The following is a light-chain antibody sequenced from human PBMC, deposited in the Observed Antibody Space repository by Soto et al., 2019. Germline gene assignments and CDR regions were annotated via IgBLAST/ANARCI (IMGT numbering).Light chain of an antibody. CDR1: QTIDSY. Sequence: DIQLTHSPPSLSATVGDRVTITCRASQTIDSYLNWFQQKPGMAPKLLIYAASKLQSGVPSRFRGSGSGTDFTLTIDTLQPDDFASYYCQQTRSGITFGQGTRLEIK. CDR2: AAS. J-gene: IGKJ5*01. V-gene: IGKV1-39*01. CDR3: QQTRSGIT.